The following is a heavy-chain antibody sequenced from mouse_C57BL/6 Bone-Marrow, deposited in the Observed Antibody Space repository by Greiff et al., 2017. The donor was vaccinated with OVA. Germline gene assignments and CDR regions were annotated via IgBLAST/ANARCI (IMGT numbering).Heavy chain of an antibody. V-gene: IGHV1-18*01. Sequence: VQLQQSGPELVKPGASVKIPCKASGYTFTDYNMDWVKQSHGKSLEWIGDINPNNGGTIYNQKFKGKATLTVDKSSSTAYMELRSLTSEDTAVYYCVGGDYYGSKTFAYWGQGTLVTVSA. D-gene: IGHD1-1*01. CDR1: GYTFTDYN. J-gene: IGHJ3*01. CDR2: INPNNGGT. CDR3: VGGDYYGSKTFAY.